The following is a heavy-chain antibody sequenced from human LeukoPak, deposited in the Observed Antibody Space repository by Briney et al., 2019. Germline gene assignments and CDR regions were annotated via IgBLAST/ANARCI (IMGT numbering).Heavy chain of an antibody. V-gene: IGHV3-7*01. CDR2: IKQDGSEK. J-gene: IGHJ6*03. D-gene: IGHD3-3*01. Sequence: GGSLRLSCAASGFTFSSYWMRWVRQAPGKGLEWVATIKQDGSEKYYVDSVKGRFTISRDNAKNSLYLQMNSLRAEDTAVYYCAGVETYSDFWSGDSYYYMDVWGKGTTVTVCS. CDR3: AGVETYSDFWSGDSYYYMDV. CDR1: GFTFSSYW.